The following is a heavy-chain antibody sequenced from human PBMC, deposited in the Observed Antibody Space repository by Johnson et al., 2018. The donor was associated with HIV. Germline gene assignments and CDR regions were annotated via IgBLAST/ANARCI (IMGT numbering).Heavy chain of an antibody. J-gene: IGHJ3*02. CDR2: ISYDGSNK. CDR1: GFTFSSYG. CDR3: ARESALTGDSLGFDI. D-gene: IGHD7-27*01. Sequence: QVQLVESGGGVVQPGRSLRLSCAASGFTFSSYGMHWVRQAPGKGLEWVAVISYDGSNKYYADSVKGRFTISRDNSKNTLHLQRNSLRAEDTAVYYCARESALTGDSLGFDIWGQGTMVTVSS. V-gene: IGHV3-30*03.